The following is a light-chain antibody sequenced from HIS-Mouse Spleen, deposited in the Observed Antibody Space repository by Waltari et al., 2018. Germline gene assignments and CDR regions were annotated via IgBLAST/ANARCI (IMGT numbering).Light chain of an antibody. CDR1: TLGDKY. J-gene: IGLJ2*01. Sequence: SYELTQPPSVSVSPGQTASITCSGDTLGDKYACWYQLKPGQSPVLVIYQDSKRPSGFPERFSGSNSGNTATLTISGTQAMDEADYYCQAWDSSYSVFGGGTKLTVL. CDR3: QAWDSSYSV. V-gene: IGLV3-1*01. CDR2: QDS.